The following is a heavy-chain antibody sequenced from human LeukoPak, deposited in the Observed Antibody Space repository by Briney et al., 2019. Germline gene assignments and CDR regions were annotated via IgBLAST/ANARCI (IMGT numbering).Heavy chain of an antibody. Sequence: SETLSLTCTVSGGSISSYYWSWIRQPPGKGLEWIGYIYYSGSTNYNPSLKSRVTISVDTSKNQFSLKLSSVTAADTAVYYCARFHCSSTSCRYYYYYYMDVWGKGTTVTVSS. CDR3: ARFHCSSTSCRYYYYYYMDV. V-gene: IGHV4-59*01. J-gene: IGHJ6*03. CDR1: GGSISSYY. D-gene: IGHD2-2*01. CDR2: IYYSGST.